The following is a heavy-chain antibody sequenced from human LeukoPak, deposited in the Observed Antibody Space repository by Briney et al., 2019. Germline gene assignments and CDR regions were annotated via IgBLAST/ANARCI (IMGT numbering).Heavy chain of an antibody. CDR1: GYTFTSYY. CDR3: ARGGRVMKHGDYVYPGDY. CDR2: INPSGGST. D-gene: IGHD4-17*01. V-gene: IGHV1-46*01. Sequence: ASVKVSCKASGYTFTSYYMYWVRQAPGQGLEWMGIINPSGGSTSYAQKFQGRVTMTRDTSTSTVYMELSSLRSEVTAVYYCARGGRVMKHGDYVYPGDYWGQGTLVTVSS. J-gene: IGHJ4*02.